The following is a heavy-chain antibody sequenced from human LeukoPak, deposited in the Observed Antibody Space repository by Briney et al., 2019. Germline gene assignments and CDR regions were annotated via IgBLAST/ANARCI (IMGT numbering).Heavy chain of an antibody. V-gene: IGHV1-46*02. D-gene: IGHD6-19*01. J-gene: IGHJ4*02. Sequence: ASVKVSCKAAGYTFNNHYMYWVRQAPGQGLEWMGVINPSGGSTSYAQKFQGRVTMTRDTSTRTVYMEVNSVGSEDTAVYYCARQGTYSSAIGMGYWGQGTLVTVSS. CDR3: ARQGTYSSAIGMGY. CDR1: GYTFNNHY. CDR2: INPSGGST.